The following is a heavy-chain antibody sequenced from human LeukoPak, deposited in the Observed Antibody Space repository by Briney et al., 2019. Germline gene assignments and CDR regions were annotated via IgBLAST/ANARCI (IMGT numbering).Heavy chain of an antibody. D-gene: IGHD3-10*01. CDR1: GGSISNYY. V-gene: IGHV4-59*08. J-gene: IGHJ3*02. CDR3: ASEPYGSGSFLGAFDI. Sequence: SETLSLTCTVSGGSISNYYWSWIRQPPGKGLEWIGYIFYSGSTYYNPSLKSRVTISIDTSKNQFSLKLSSVTAADTAVYYCASEPYGSGSFLGAFDIWGQGTMVTVSS. CDR2: IFYSGST.